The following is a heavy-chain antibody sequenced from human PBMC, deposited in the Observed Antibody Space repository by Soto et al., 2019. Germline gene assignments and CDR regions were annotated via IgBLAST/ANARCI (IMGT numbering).Heavy chain of an antibody. V-gene: IGHV3-43*01. CDR1: GFTFDDYT. CDR3: AKGTGQPRYYYYYGMDV. Sequence: GGSLRLSCAASGFTFDDYTMHWVRQAPGKGLEWVSLISWDGGSTYYADSVKGRFTISRDNSKNSLYLQMNSLRTEDTALYYCAKGTGQPRYYYYYGMDVWGQGTTVTVSS. D-gene: IGHD6-13*01. CDR2: ISWDGGST. J-gene: IGHJ6*02.